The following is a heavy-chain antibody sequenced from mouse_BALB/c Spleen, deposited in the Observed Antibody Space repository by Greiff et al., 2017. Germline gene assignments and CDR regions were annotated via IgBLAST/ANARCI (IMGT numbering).Heavy chain of an antibody. V-gene: IGHV2-9*02. Sequence: QVQLKESGPGLVAPSQSLSITCTVSGFSLTSYGVHWVRQPPGKGLEWLGVIWAGGSTNYNSALMSRLSISKDNSKSQVFLKMNSLQTDDTAMYYCARGDYGSSYDPFAYWGQGTLVTVSA. J-gene: IGHJ3*01. CDR3: ARGDYGSSYDPFAY. D-gene: IGHD1-1*01. CDR1: GFSLTSYG. CDR2: IWAGGST.